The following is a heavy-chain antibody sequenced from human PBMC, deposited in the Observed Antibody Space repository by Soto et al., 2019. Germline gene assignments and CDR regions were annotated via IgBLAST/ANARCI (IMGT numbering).Heavy chain of an antibody. D-gene: IGHD3-10*01. V-gene: IGHV4-39*02. Sequence: SETPSLTCTVSGGSIGSISYYWGGSRQPPGKGLEWIGSIYYSGSTYYHPSLKSRVTISVDTSKNQFSLKLSSVTAADTAVYYCARDTFPVTNDIWYDAFDIWGQGTMVS. J-gene: IGHJ3*02. CDR2: IYYSGST. CDR1: GGSIGSISYY. CDR3: ARDTFPVTNDIWYDAFDI.